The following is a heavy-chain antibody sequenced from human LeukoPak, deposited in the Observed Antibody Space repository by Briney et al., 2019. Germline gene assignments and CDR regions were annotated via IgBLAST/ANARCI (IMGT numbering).Heavy chain of an antibody. J-gene: IGHJ4*02. Sequence: GGSLRLSCLASGFTFSSYAMHWVRQAPGKGLEYVSAISSNGYSTYYADSVKGRFTISRDNSKNTLYLQMSSLRTEDTAVYYCVKGWASEAGRGFDYWGQGTLVTVSS. V-gene: IGHV3-64D*06. CDR3: VKGWASEAGRGFDY. D-gene: IGHD3-10*01. CDR1: GFTFSSYA. CDR2: ISSNGYST.